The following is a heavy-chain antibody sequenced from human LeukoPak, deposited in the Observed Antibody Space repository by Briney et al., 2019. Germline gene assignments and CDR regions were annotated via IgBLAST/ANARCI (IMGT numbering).Heavy chain of an antibody. CDR3: ASKPGYYDSSGYYRDY. Sequence: GGSLRLSCAASGFTFSDYYMSWIRQAPGKGLEWVSYIRSRGSTIYYADSVKGRFTISRDNAKNALYLQMNSLRAEDTAVYYCASKPGYYDSSGYYRDYWGQGTLVTVSS. D-gene: IGHD3-22*01. CDR2: IRSRGSTI. V-gene: IGHV3-11*01. CDR1: GFTFSDYY. J-gene: IGHJ4*02.